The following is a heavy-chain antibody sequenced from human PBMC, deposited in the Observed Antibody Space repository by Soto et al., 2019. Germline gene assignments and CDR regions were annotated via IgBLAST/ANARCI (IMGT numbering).Heavy chain of an antibody. V-gene: IGHV3-23*01. CDR3: AKDWTAI. J-gene: IGHJ3*02. Sequence: EVQLLESGGGLVQPGGSLRLSGAASGFTFSSYSLTWVRQAPGKGLEWVSTISGSGGSTYYADSVKGRFTISRDNSKNTLYLQMNSLRAEDTAVYYCAKDWTAIWGQGTMVTVSS. D-gene: IGHD2-21*02. CDR1: GFTFSSYS. CDR2: ISGSGGST.